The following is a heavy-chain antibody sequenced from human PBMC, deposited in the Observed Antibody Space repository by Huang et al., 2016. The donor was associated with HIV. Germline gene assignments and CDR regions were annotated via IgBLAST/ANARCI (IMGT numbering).Heavy chain of an antibody. Sequence: QVQLGESGGGVVQPEKSLRLSCAASGFDFSSYAMNWVRQGPGKGPQGVAVISNDGNNMYYSDSVKGRFIISRDNSKNTLYLQMNSLRGEDTAIYYCARGGILGTSWYRPFDYWGQGTLVTVSS. V-gene: IGHV3-30-3*01. CDR2: ISNDGNNM. J-gene: IGHJ4*02. D-gene: IGHD6-13*01. CDR1: GFDFSSYA. CDR3: ARGGILGTSWYRPFDY.